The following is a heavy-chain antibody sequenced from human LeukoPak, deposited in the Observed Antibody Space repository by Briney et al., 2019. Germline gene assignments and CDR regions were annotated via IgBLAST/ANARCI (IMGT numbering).Heavy chain of an antibody. D-gene: IGHD3-3*01. CDR2: ISSSSYM. Sequence: PGGSLRLSCAVAGFGFSSYSMVWVRQAPGKGLEWVSSISSSSYMFYANSVKGRFTISRDNAKNSVYPQMNSLRADDTAVYFCARLNDFGRIFDYWGQGTLVTVSS. J-gene: IGHJ4*02. CDR1: GFGFSSYS. CDR3: ARLNDFGRIFDY. V-gene: IGHV3-21*06.